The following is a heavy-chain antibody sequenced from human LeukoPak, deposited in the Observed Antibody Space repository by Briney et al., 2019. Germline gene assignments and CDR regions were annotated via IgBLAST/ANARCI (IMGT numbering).Heavy chain of an antibody. J-gene: IGHJ3*02. D-gene: IGHD3-10*01. V-gene: IGHV4-39*07. CDR3: ARAHYFGSGSRRAFDI. CDR1: GDSISNGCCY. Sequence: KTSETLSLTCTVSGDSISNGCCYWGWIRQPPGKGLEWIGNIYYSGSAYYNPSLKSRVTISVDTSNNHFSLKLSPVTARDTAMYYCARAHYFGSGSRRAFDIWGQGTMVTVSA. CDR2: IYYSGSA.